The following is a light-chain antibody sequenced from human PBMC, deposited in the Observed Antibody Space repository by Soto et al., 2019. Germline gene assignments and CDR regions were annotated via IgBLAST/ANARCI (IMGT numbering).Light chain of an antibody. J-gene: IGKJ1*01. Sequence: EIVMTQSPATLSVSPGERATLSCRASQSVSSNLAWYQQKPGQAPRLLIYGASTRATGIPARFSGSGSGTEFTLTISSLHSEDFAVYCCQQYNNWTRTFCQGINVDIK. CDR1: QSVSSN. CDR2: GAS. V-gene: IGKV3-15*01. CDR3: QQYNNWTRT.